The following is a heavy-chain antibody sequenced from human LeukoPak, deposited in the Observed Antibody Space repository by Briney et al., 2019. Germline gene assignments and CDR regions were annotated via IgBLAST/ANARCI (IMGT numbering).Heavy chain of an antibody. J-gene: IGHJ4*02. CDR3: ARAPKDYGGISGAQTFDY. V-gene: IGHV1-18*01. CDR1: GYTFTSYG. D-gene: IGHD4-23*01. Sequence: ASVKVSCKASGYTFTSYGISWVRQAPGQGLEWMGWISAYNGNTNYAQKLQGRVTMTTDTSTSIAYMELRSLRSDDTALYYCARAPKDYGGISGAQTFDYWGQGTLVTVSS. CDR2: ISAYNGNT.